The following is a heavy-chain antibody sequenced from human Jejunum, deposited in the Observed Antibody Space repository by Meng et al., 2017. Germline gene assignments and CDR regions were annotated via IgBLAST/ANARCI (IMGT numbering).Heavy chain of an antibody. D-gene: IGHD2-2*01. CDR2: ITEGDGTA. V-gene: IGHV3-23*01. Sequence: VQLLGSGGGLVQPGGSLRLSCAASGFTFSSHSMSWVRQAPGKGLEWVSSITEGDGTAYYADSVKGRFTISRDNSKNTLYLQMNSLRAEDTAVYYCAKLIPNWGQGTVVTVSS. CDR1: GFTFSSHS. CDR3: AKLIPN. J-gene: IGHJ4*03.